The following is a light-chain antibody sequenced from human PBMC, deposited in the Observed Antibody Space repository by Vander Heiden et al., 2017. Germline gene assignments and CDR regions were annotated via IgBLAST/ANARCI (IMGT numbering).Light chain of an antibody. CDR3: GTWDSSLSVSVV. V-gene: IGLV1-51*01. CDR2: DNT. J-gene: IGLJ2*01. Sequence: QSVLPQPPSVSAAPGQKLTISCSGSSSNIGKNYVSWYQQLPGTAPKLLIYDNTKRPTGIPDRFSGSKSGTSATLGITGLLPGDEAEYYCGTWDSSLSVSVVFGGGTKLTVL. CDR1: SSNIGKNY.